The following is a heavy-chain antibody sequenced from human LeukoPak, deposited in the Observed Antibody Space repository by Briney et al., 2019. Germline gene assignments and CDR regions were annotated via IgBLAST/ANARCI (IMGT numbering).Heavy chain of an antibody. J-gene: IGHJ3*02. Sequence: PGGSLRLSCAASGFTFSSYSMNWVRQAPGKGLEWVSSISSSSSYIYYADSVKGRFTISRDNAKNSLYLQMNSLRAEDTAVYYCARTPYTIGTYGDYVGPGAFDIWGQGTMVTVSS. CDR1: GFTFSSYS. CDR2: ISSSSSYI. D-gene: IGHD4-17*01. V-gene: IGHV3-21*01. CDR3: ARTPYTIGTYGDYVGPGAFDI.